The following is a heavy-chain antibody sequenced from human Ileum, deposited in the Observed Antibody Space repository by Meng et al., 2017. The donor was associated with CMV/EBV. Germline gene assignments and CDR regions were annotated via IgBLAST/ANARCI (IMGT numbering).Heavy chain of an antibody. D-gene: IGHD6-6*01. CDR3: VHRYSSSSGQVS. V-gene: IGHV2-5*02. Sequence: QINLKESCPTLVKPTQTLTLTCTFSGFSLTTNVESVGWIRQPPGKALEWLALIHGGGGKQYSPSLQSRLTATRDTSKNQVVLTMTNMDPVDTATYYCVHRYSSSSGQVSWGQGTLVTVSS. CDR1: GFSLTTNVES. J-gene: IGHJ5*02. CDR2: IHGGGGK.